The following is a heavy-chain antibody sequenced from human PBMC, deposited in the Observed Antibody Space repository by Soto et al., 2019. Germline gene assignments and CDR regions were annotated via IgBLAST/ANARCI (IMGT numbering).Heavy chain of an antibody. CDR2: ISGSGIST. Sequence: GGSLRLSCAASGFTLSSYAMSWVRQAPGKGLEWVSAISGSGISTYYADSVKGRFTISRDISKNTLYLQMNSLRAEDTAVYYCAKALDQMRSFGWLPDWGQGTLVTVSS. V-gene: IGHV3-23*01. CDR1: GFTLSSYA. CDR3: AKALDQMRSFGWLPD. D-gene: IGHD3-9*01. J-gene: IGHJ4*02.